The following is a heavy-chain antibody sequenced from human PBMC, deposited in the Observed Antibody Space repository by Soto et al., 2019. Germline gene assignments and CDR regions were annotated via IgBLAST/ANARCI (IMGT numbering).Heavy chain of an antibody. CDR2: MWYDGSNK. J-gene: IGHJ4*02. CDR1: GFTFSSYG. Sequence: QVQLVESGGGVVQPGRSLRLSCTASGFTFSSYGMQWVRQAPGKGLEWVAVMWYDGSNKYDADSVKGRFTISRDNSKNTLYLQMNSLRADDTDVYYCARERGPQADYWGQGTLVTLSS. V-gene: IGHV3-33*01. CDR3: ARERGPQADY.